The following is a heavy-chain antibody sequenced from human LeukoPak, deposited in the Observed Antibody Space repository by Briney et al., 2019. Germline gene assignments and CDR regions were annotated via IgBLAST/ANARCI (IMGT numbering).Heavy chain of an antibody. Sequence: ASVKVSCKPSGDTFSDYTVNWVRQGPGQGLEWVGRIIPILGIATYAQKFQDRVTITADRSTSTAYMELSSLRSEDTAVYYCARGRYYGLGSKNWFDSWGQGTPVTVSS. D-gene: IGHD3-10*01. CDR2: IIPILGIA. J-gene: IGHJ5*01. CDR1: GDTFSDYT. V-gene: IGHV1-69*02. CDR3: ARGRYYGLGSKNWFDS.